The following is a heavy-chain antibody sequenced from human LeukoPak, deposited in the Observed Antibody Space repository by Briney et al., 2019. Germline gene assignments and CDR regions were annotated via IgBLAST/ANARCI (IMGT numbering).Heavy chain of an antibody. J-gene: IGHJ4*02. CDR1: GGTFSSYA. D-gene: IGHD5-12*01. V-gene: IGHV1-18*01. CDR2: ISAYNGNT. Sequence: ASVKVSCKASGGTFSSYAISWVRQAPGQGLEWMGWISAYNGNTNYAQKLQGRVTMTTDTSTSTAYMELRSLRSEDTAVYYCARAGLDSDYVGDFDYWGQGTLVTVSS. CDR3: ARAGLDSDYVGDFDY.